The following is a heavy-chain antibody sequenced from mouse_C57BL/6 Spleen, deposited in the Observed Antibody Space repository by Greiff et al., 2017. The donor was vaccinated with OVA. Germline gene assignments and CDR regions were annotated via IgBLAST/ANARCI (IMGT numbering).Heavy chain of an antibody. CDR2: IRYDGSN. CDR3: ARERGKGPYAMDY. Sequence: EVQLVESGPGLVKPSQSLSLTCSVTGYSITSGYYWNWIRQFPGNKLEWMGYIRYDGSNNYNPSLKNRISITRDTSKNQFFLKLNSVTTEDTATYDCARERGKGPYAMDYWGQGTSVTVSS. CDR1: GYSITSGYY. V-gene: IGHV3-6*01. J-gene: IGHJ4*01.